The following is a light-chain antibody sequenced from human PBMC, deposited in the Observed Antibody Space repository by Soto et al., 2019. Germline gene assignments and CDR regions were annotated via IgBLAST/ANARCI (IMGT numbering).Light chain of an antibody. CDR1: SSNIGSNT. J-gene: IGLJ1*01. CDR2: SNN. CDR3: AAWDDSLNGL. Sequence: SVLTQPPSASGTPGQRVTISCSGSSSNIGSNTVNWYQQLPGTAPKLLIYSNNQRPSGVPDRFSGSKSGTSASLAISGLQSEDEADYYCAAWDDSLNGLFGTGTKVTV. V-gene: IGLV1-44*01.